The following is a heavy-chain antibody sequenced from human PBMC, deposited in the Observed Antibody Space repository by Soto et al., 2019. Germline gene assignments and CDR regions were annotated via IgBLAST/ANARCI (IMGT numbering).Heavy chain of an antibody. CDR3: ARGKLRSGAFDI. J-gene: IGHJ3*02. CDR1: GFTFSSYG. D-gene: IGHD4-17*01. V-gene: IGHV3-33*01. CDR2: IWYDGSNK. Sequence: QVQLVESGGGVVQPGRSLRLSCAASGFTFSSYGMHWVRQAPGKGLEWVAVIWYDGSNKYYADSVKGRFTISRDNSKNTLYLQMNSLGAEDTAVYYCARGKLRSGAFDIWGQGTMVTVSS.